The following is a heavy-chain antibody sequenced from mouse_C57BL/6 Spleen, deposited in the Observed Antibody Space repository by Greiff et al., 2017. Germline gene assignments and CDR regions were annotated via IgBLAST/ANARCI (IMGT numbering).Heavy chain of an antibody. CDR2: IDPSDSYT. CDR3: ARGYSNYDAMDY. Sequence: QVQLQQSGAELVMPGASVKLSCKASGYTFTSYWMHWVKQRPGQGLEWIGEIDPSDSYTNYNQKFKGKSTLTVDKSSSTAYMQLSSLTSEDSAVYYCARGYSNYDAMDYWGQGTSVTVSS. V-gene: IGHV1-69*01. D-gene: IGHD2-5*01. CDR1: GYTFTSYW. J-gene: IGHJ4*01.